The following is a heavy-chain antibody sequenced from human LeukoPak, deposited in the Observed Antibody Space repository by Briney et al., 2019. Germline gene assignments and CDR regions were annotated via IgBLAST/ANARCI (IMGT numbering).Heavy chain of an antibody. D-gene: IGHD6-19*01. CDR1: GYTFTSYG. V-gene: IGHV1-18*01. J-gene: IGHJ4*02. CDR3: ARVGKRWLVHGDY. Sequence: ASVKVSCKASGYTFTSYGISWVRQAPGQGLEWMGWISAYNGNTNYAQKFLGRVTITRDTSINTAYMELSSLRSEDTAVYYCARVGKRWLVHGDYWGQGTLVTVSS. CDR2: ISAYNGNT.